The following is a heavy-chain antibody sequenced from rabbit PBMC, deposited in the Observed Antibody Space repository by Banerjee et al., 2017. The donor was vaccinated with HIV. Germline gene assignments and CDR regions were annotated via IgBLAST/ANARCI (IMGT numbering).Heavy chain of an antibody. CDR2: IYAGSSGRT. J-gene: IGHJ4*01. Sequence: VESGGGLVKPGASLTLTCTASGFSFSSGHDMCWVRQAPGKGLEWIACIYAGSSGRTYYANWAKGRFTISKTSSTTVTLQMTSLTAADTATYFCARYDAESDYAFKLWGQGTLVTVS. CDR3: ARYDAESDYAFKL. V-gene: IGHV1S40*01. D-gene: IGHD2-1*01. CDR1: GFSFSSGHD.